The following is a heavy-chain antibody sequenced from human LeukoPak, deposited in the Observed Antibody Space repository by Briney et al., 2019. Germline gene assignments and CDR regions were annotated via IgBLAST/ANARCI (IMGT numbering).Heavy chain of an antibody. V-gene: IGHV1-2*02. CDR3: ATRTYMIRGIVGDDDFDI. CDR2: INPNNGAT. CDR1: GYTFSDYY. J-gene: IGHJ3*02. D-gene: IGHD3-10*01. Sequence: GASVKVSCKASGYTFSDYYIHWVRQAPGQGLEWMGWINPNNGATNYAQTFQGRVTVTRDTSISTAYMELSRLRSDDTAMYYCATRTYMIRGIVGDDDFDIWGQGTMVTVSS.